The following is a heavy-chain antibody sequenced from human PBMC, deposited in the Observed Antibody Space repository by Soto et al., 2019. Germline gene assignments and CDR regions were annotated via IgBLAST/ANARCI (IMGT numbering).Heavy chain of an antibody. CDR3: AAWAEGATEVH. CDR2: IWDDARKQ. CDR1: GFSFSVFG. V-gene: IGHV3-33*01. Sequence: GGSLGLSCETAGFSFSVFGMHWVRQAPGKGVGGVGVIWDDARKQFYAASVGGRFNISRDNSKAILYLQMSSLRAEDTAVYYCAAWAEGATEVHWGQGTLVTVSS. D-gene: IGHD2-15*01. J-gene: IGHJ4*02.